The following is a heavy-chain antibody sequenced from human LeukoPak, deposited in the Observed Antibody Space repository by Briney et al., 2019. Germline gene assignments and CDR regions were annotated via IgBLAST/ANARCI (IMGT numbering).Heavy chain of an antibody. D-gene: IGHD6-6*01. Sequence: ASVKVSCKASGYSFTGHYMHWVRQAPGQGLEWMGWINPNSGGTNYVRKFQGRVTMTRDTSISTAYMEMNRLTSDDTAVYYCARLTGGSSSVNWGRGTLVTVSS. CDR3: ARLTGGSSSVN. V-gene: IGHV1-2*02. CDR2: INPNSGGT. J-gene: IGHJ4*02. CDR1: GYSFTGHY.